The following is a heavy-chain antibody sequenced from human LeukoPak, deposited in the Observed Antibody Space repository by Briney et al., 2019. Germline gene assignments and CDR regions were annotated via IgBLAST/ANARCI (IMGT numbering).Heavy chain of an antibody. D-gene: IGHD3-3*01. Sequence: SQTLSLTCTVSGGSISSGSYYWSWIRQPAGKGLEWIGRIYTSGSTNYNPSLKSRVTISVDTSKNQFSLKLSSVTAADTAVYYCARGPHLNDFWSGSYNWFDPWGQGTLVTVSS. CDR3: ARGPHLNDFWSGSYNWFDP. CDR1: GGSISSGSYY. CDR2: IYTSGST. J-gene: IGHJ5*02. V-gene: IGHV4-61*02.